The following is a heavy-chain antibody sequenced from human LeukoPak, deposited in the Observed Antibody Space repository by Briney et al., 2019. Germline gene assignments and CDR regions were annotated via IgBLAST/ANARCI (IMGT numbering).Heavy chain of an antibody. Sequence: PSETLSLTCTVSGGSISSYYWSWIRQPPGKGLEWIGYIYTSGSTNYNPSLKSRVTISVDTSKNQFSLKLSSVTAADTAVYYCARRRYSSGWYWFDPRGQGTLVTVSS. J-gene: IGHJ5*02. CDR1: GGSISSYY. CDR3: ARRRYSSGWYWFDP. V-gene: IGHV4-4*09. CDR2: IYTSGST. D-gene: IGHD6-19*01.